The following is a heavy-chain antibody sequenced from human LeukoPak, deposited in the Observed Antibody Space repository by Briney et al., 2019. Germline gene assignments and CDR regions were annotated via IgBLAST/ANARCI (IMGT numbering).Heavy chain of an antibody. Sequence: PGGSLRLSCTASGFIFSNYYMQWVRQAPGKGLVWVSRIYSDGISTRYADSAKGRFTISRDNAKNTLYLQMNSLRAEDTAVYYCARDLDVEMATNNPIGYWGQGTLVTVSS. D-gene: IGHD5-24*01. CDR1: GFIFSNYY. CDR2: IYSDGIST. J-gene: IGHJ4*02. CDR3: ARDLDVEMATNNPIGY. V-gene: IGHV3-74*01.